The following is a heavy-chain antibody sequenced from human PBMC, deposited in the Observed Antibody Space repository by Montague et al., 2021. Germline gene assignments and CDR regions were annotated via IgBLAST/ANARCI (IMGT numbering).Heavy chain of an antibody. V-gene: IGHV4-34*01. CDR1: GGSLSGYI. CDR2: ISHTGST. Sequence: SETLSLTCAVYGGSLSGYIWNWIRQPPGRDLEWIGQISHTGSTSYNPSLKSRVTMSVDTSENHVSLRLSSVTAADTAVYYCTRGEVVVTGIDYWGQGALVTVSS. D-gene: IGHD6-19*01. CDR3: TRGEVVVTGIDY. J-gene: IGHJ4*02.